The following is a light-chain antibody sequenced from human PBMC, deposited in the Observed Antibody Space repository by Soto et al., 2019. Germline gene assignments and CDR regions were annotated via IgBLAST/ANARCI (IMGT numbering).Light chain of an antibody. CDR2: ATS. V-gene: IGKV3-11*01. Sequence: EVVLTQSPATLSLSPGERATLSCRASQSITSYLGWYQQKPGQAPRLLIYATSNRATGIPARFSGSGSGTDFTLTISSLEPEDFSVYYCQQRYNWPVTFGQGTRLEIK. CDR1: QSITSY. CDR3: QQRYNWPVT. J-gene: IGKJ5*01.